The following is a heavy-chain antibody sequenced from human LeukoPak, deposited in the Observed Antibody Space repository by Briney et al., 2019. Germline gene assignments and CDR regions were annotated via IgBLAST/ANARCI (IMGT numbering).Heavy chain of an antibody. Sequence: SETLSLTCTVSGGSINSGGYYWSWIRQHPGKGLEWIGYIYYSGSTYYNPSLKSRATISVDTSKNQFSLKLSSVTAADTAVYYCARDIRMAYYYHGMDVWGRGTTVTVSS. D-gene: IGHD2-21*01. CDR2: IYYSGST. V-gene: IGHV4-31*03. CDR1: GGSINSGGYY. CDR3: ARDIRMAYYYHGMDV. J-gene: IGHJ6*02.